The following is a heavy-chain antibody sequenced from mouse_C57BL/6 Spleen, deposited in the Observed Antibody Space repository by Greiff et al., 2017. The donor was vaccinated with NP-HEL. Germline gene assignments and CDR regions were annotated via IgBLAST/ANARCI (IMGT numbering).Heavy chain of an antibody. CDR1: GYTFTDYY. V-gene: IGHV1-26*01. D-gene: IGHD1-1*01. J-gene: IGHJ4*01. Sequence: VQLQQSGPEPVKPGASVKISCKASGYTFTDYYMNWVKQSHGKSLEWIGDINPNNGGTIYNQKFKGKATLTVDKSSSTAYMELRSLTSEDSAVYYCARRDYYGSSPDAMDYWGQGTSVTVSS. CDR3: ARRDYYGSSPDAMDY. CDR2: INPNNGGT.